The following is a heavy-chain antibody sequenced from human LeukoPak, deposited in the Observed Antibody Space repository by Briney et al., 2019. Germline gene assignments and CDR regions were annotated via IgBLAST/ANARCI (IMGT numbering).Heavy chain of an antibody. CDR1: GGSISNYY. CDR2: IYYSGST. D-gene: IGHD3-22*01. CDR3: ARELRTYYYDSSGYYPYFDY. J-gene: IGHJ4*02. V-gene: IGHV4-59*01. Sequence: SETLSLTCTVSGGSISNYYWSWIRQPPGKGLEWIGYIYYSGSTNYNPSLKSRVTISVDTSKNQFSLKLSSVTAADTAVYYCARELRTYYYDSSGYYPYFDYWGQGTLVTVSS.